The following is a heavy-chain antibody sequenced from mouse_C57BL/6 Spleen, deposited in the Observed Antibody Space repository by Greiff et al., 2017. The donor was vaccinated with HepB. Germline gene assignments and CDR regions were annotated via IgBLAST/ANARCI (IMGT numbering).Heavy chain of an antibody. CDR2: INPNNGGT. CDR3: ARSDGHYAMDY. D-gene: IGHD1-2*01. J-gene: IGHJ4*01. CDR1: GYTFTDYY. V-gene: IGHV1-26*01. Sequence: EVQLQQSGPELVKPGASVKISCKASGYTFTDYYMNWVKQSHGKSLEWIGDINPNNGGTSYNQKFKGKATLTVDKSSSTAYMELRSLTSEDSAVYYCARSDGHYAMDYWGQGTSVTVSS.